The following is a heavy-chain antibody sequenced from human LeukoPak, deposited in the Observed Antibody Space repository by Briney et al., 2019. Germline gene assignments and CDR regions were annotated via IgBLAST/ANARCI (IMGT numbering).Heavy chain of an antibody. CDR3: ARSRDFWSGSSNWFDP. D-gene: IGHD3-3*01. Sequence: ASVKVSCKASGYTFTSYGISWVRQAPGQGLEWMGWISAYNGNTNYAQKLQGRVNMTTDTSTSTAYMELRSLRSDDTAVYYCARSRDFWSGSSNWFDPWGQGTLVTVSS. CDR1: GYTFTSYG. CDR2: ISAYNGNT. V-gene: IGHV1-18*01. J-gene: IGHJ5*02.